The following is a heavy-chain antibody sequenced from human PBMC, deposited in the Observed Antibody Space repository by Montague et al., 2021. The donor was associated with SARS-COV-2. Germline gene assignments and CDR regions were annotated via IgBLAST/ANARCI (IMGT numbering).Heavy chain of an antibody. V-gene: IGHV4-59*01. D-gene: IGHD2-8*02. J-gene: IGHJ6*02. CDR2: VYYTGGT. Sequence: SETLSLTCSISGGSINSFYWNWIRQSPGKGLEWIGYVYYTGGTNYNPSLKSRATISVDTSKNQFSLTVGSVTAADTAVYYCARAGGGSSYNYYVLDVWGQGTTVTVSS. CDR1: GGSINSFY. CDR3: ARAGGGSSYNYYVLDV.